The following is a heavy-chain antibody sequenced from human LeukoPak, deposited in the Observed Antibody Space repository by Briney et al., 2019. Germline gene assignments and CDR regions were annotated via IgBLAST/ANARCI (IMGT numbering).Heavy chain of an antibody. CDR1: GFTFSSYG. V-gene: IGHV3-23*01. CDR2: ISGSGGST. J-gene: IGHJ3*02. Sequence: PGGSLRLSCAASGFTFSSYGMSWVRQAPGKGLEWVSAISGSGGSTYYADSVKGRFTISRDNSKNTLYLQMNSLRAEDTAVYYCAKPYYYDSSGSTPQDAFDIWGQGTMVTVSS. CDR3: AKPYYYDSSGSTPQDAFDI. D-gene: IGHD3-22*01.